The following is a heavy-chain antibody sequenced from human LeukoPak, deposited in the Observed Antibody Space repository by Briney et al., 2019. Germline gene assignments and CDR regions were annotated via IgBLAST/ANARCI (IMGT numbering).Heavy chain of an antibody. D-gene: IGHD3-10*01. J-gene: IGHJ6*02. CDR1: GYTFTGYY. CDR3: ARVLLWFGELLPYYGMDV. CDR2: INPNSGGT. Sequence: ASVKVSCKASGYTFTGYYMHWVRQAPGQGLEWVGWINPNSGGTNYAQKFQGRVTMTRDTSISTAYMELSRLRSDDTAVYYCARVLLWFGELLPYYGMDVWGQGTTVTVSS. V-gene: IGHV1-2*02.